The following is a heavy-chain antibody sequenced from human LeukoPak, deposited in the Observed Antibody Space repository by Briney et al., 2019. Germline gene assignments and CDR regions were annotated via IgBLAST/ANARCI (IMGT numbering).Heavy chain of an antibody. D-gene: IGHD6-13*01. CDR1: GGSFSGYY. CDR2: INHSGST. Sequence: SETLSLTCAVYGGSFSGYYWSWIRQTPGKGLEWIGEINHSGSTNYNPSLKSRVTISVDTSKNQFSLKLSSVTAADTAVYYCARDESSSWYMDVWGKGTTVTVSS. CDR3: ARDESSSWYMDV. J-gene: IGHJ6*03. V-gene: IGHV4-34*01.